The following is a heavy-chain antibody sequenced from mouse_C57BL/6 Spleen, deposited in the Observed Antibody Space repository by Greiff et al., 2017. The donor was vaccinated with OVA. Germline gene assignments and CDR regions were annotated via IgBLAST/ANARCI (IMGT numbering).Heavy chain of an antibody. Sequence: DVKLVESGGGLVKPGGSLKLSCAASGFTFSDYGMHWVRQAPEKGLEWVAYISSGSSTIYYADTVKGRFTISRDNAKNTLFLQMTSLRSEDTAMYYCAIGYYGYFDVWGTGTTVTVSS. D-gene: IGHD2-2*01. J-gene: IGHJ1*03. V-gene: IGHV5-17*01. CDR3: AIGYYGYFDV. CDR1: GFTFSDYG. CDR2: ISSGSSTI.